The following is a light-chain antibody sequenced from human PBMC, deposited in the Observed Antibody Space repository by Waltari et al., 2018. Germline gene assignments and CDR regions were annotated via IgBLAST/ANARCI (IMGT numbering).Light chain of an antibody. CDR1: SSDVGNYNL. J-gene: IGLJ1*01. V-gene: IGLV2-23*02. CDR2: EVT. CDR3: CSYVGLGTYV. Sequence: QSGLAQPASASGSPGQSITITCTGTSSDVGNYNLVSWYQQRPGQAHRLLIYEVTKRAPGTADRFSASKSGNTAALSISGLQAQEDEADYYCCSYVGLGTYVFGTGTKVTV.